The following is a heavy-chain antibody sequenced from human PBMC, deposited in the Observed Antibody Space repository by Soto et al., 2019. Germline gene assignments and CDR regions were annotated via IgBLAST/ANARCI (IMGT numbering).Heavy chain of an antibody. CDR2: INHSGST. CDR3: ASTRRDPSTYGMDV. J-gene: IGHJ6*02. CDR1: GGSFSGYY. Sequence: SETLSLTCAVYGGSFSGYYWIWIRQPPGKGLEWIGEINHSGSTNYNPSLKSRVTISVDTSKNQFSLKLSSVTAADTAVYYCASTRRDPSTYGMDVWGQGTTVTVSS. D-gene: IGHD6-6*01. V-gene: IGHV4-34*01.